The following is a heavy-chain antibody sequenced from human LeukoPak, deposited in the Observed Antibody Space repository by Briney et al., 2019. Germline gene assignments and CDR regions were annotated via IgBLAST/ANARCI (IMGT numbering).Heavy chain of an antibody. CDR3: ARDKGAGLWFGELLPDAFDI. V-gene: IGHV3-20*04. CDR2: INWNGGST. CDR1: GFTVSSNY. D-gene: IGHD3-10*01. J-gene: IGHJ3*02. Sequence: GGSLRLSCAASGFTVSSNYMSWVRQAPGKGLEWVSGINWNGGSTGYADSVKGRFTISRDNAKNSLYLQMNSLRAEDTASYYCARDKGAGLWFGELLPDAFDIWGQGTMVTVSS.